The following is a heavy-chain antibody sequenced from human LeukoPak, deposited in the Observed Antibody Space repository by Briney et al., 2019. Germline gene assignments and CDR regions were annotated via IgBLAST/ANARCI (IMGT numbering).Heavy chain of an antibody. Sequence: PSETLSLTCAVYGGSFNGYYWSWIRQPPGKGLEWIGEINHSGSTNYNPSLKSRITISVDTSRNQFSLKLSSVTAADTAVYYCASLSSSGWYLGWGQGTLVTVSS. V-gene: IGHV4-34*01. D-gene: IGHD6-19*01. J-gene: IGHJ4*02. CDR3: ASLSSSGWYLG. CDR2: INHSGST. CDR1: GGSFNGYY.